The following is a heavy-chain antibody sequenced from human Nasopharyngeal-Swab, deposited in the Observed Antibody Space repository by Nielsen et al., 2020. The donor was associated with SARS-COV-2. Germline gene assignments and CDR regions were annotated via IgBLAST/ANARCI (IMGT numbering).Heavy chain of an antibody. D-gene: IGHD3-3*01. J-gene: IGHJ6*02. CDR2: ISRSSSYI. V-gene: IGHV3-21*01. Sequence: VCQAPGKGLEWVLSISRSSSYIYYADLVKGRFTTSRDNAKNSLYLQMNSLRAEDTAVYYCARDQRRDYDFWSGYYERTGYGMDVWGQGTTVTVSS. CDR3: ARDQRRDYDFWSGYYERTGYGMDV.